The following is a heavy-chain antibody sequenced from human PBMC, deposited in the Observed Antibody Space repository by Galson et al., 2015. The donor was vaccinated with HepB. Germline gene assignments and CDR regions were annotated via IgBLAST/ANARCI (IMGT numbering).Heavy chain of an antibody. J-gene: IGHJ6*02. CDR1: GFTFGDYA. V-gene: IGHV3-49*04. Sequence: SLRLSCAASGFTFGDYAMSWVRQAPGKGLEWVGFIRSNAYGGTTEYAASVKGRFTISRDDSKSIAYLQMNSLKTEDTAVYYCQLGRTEYNWSDRNMDVWGQGTTVTVSS. CDR2: IRSNAYGGTT. CDR3: QLGRTEYNWSDRNMDV. D-gene: IGHD1-20*01.